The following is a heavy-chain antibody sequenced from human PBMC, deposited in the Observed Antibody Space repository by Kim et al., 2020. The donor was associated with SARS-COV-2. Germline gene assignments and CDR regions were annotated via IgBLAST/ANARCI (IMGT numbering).Heavy chain of an antibody. CDR2: IYPDDSDT. Sequence: GESLKISCKGSGYTFTTYWIGWVRQMTGKGLEWMGVIYPDDSDTRYSPSFQGQVTISADKSISTAYLQWSSLKASDTAMYYCARTTMVRGIRGGMDVWGQRTTVTVSS. D-gene: IGHD3-10*01. J-gene: IGHJ6*02. CDR3: ARTTMVRGIRGGMDV. V-gene: IGHV5-51*03. CDR1: GYTFTTYW.